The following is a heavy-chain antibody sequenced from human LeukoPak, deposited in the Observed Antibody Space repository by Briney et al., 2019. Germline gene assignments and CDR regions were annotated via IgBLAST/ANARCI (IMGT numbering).Heavy chain of an antibody. V-gene: IGHV3-23*01. Sequence: GGSLRLSCAASGFTFSSYAMSWVRQAPGKGREWVSAISGSGGSTYYADSVKGRFTISRDNSKNTLYLQMNSLRAEDTAVYYCARWGLTAMVHFDYWGQGTLVTVSS. CDR1: GFTFSSYA. CDR3: ARWGLTAMVHFDY. J-gene: IGHJ4*02. D-gene: IGHD5-18*01. CDR2: ISGSGGST.